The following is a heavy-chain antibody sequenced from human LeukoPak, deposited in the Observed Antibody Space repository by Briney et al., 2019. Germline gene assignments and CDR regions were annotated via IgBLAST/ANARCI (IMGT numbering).Heavy chain of an antibody. CDR1: GGSINYYY. Sequence: SSETLSLTCTVSGGSINYYYWMWIRQPPGKGLEWIGYIYYSGGTHYNPSLKSRVTMLVDTSKNQFSLKLTAVTAADTVVYYCARETPGARHFDYWGQGSLVTVSS. CDR3: ARETPGARHFDY. V-gene: IGHV4-59*01. CDR2: IYYSGGT. D-gene: IGHD7-27*01. J-gene: IGHJ4*02.